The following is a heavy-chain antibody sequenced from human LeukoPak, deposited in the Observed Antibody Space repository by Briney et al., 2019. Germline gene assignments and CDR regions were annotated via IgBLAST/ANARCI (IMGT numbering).Heavy chain of an antibody. Sequence: SETLSLTCTVSGGSINFYYWSWIREPAGKGLEWIGRIYSTGSTNYSPSLKSRVTMSVDKSKNQFSLNLSSVTAADTALYYCARGIADPYSFDSWGQGTLVTVSS. V-gene: IGHV4-4*07. J-gene: IGHJ4*02. CDR1: GGSINFYY. D-gene: IGHD6-13*01. CDR3: ARGIADPYSFDS. CDR2: IYSTGST.